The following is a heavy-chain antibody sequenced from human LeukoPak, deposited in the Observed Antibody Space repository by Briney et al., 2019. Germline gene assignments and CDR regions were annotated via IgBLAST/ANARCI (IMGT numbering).Heavy chain of an antibody. Sequence: GGSLRLSCATSGLSFSTYGMHWVRQAPGKGPEWVSFIGNDGIDTFYADSVKGRFTISRDNSKNMLYLQMNSLRAEDTALYFCAKGYVGYCIRTSCYPPDYWGRGTLVTVSS. CDR1: GLSFSTYG. CDR3: AKGYVGYCIRTSCYPPDY. CDR2: IGNDGIDT. J-gene: IGHJ4*02. D-gene: IGHD2-2*01. V-gene: IGHV3-30*02.